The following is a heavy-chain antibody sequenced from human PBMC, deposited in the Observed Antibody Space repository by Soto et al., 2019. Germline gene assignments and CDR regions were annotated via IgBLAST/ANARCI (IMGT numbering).Heavy chain of an antibody. CDR2: IWYDGSNK. Sequence: QVQLVESGGGVVQPGRSLRLSCAASGFTFSSYGMHWVRQAPGKGLEWVAVIWYDGSNKYYADSVKGRFTISRDNSKNTLYLQMNSLRAEDTAVYYCARDLAPPSLNDYGDYGVDYRGQGTLVTVSS. CDR3: ARDLAPPSLNDYGDYGVDY. J-gene: IGHJ4*02. CDR1: GFTFSSYG. D-gene: IGHD4-17*01. V-gene: IGHV3-33*01.